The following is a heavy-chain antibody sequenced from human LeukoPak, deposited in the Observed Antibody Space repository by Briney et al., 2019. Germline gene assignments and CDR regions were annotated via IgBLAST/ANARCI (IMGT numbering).Heavy chain of an antibody. D-gene: IGHD2-15*01. CDR1: GFTFSSYE. CDR2: ISSSGSTI. J-gene: IGHJ5*02. CDR3: AREYCSGGSCFGFDP. Sequence: GGSLRLSCAASGFTFSSYEMNWVRQAPGKGLEWVSYISSSGSTIYYADSAKGRFTISRDNAKNSLYLQMNSLRAEDTAVYYCAREYCSGGSCFGFDPWGQGTLVTVSS. V-gene: IGHV3-48*03.